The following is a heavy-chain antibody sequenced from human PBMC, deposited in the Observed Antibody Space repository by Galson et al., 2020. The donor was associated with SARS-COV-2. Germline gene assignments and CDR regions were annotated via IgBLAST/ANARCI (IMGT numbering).Heavy chain of an antibody. CDR2: ISSNGGTS. CDR1: GFIFSDYA. V-gene: IGHV3-64D*06. CDR3: LSYSSTRQNH. Sequence: VGSLRLSCSASGFIFSDYAMHWVRQPPGKGLEYVSAISSNGGTSFYADSVNGRFTMSRDNSKNMFYLQMTALRLEDTAFYYCLSYSSTRQNHWGQGTLVTVSS. J-gene: IGHJ5*02. D-gene: IGHD2-2*01.